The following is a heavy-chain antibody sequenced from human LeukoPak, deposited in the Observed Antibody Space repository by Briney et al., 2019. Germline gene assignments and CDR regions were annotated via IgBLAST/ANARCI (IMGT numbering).Heavy chain of an antibody. CDR3: ATYTDYELNY. CDR1: GYRFTSYW. J-gene: IGHJ4*02. D-gene: IGHD5-12*01. Sequence: GESLKISCKGSGYRFTSYWITWVRQMPGRGLEWMGTIDPSDSYTNYSPSSQGHVTISADKSISTAYLQWSSLKASDTAIYYCATYTDYELNYWGQGTLVTFSS. CDR2: IDPSDSYT. V-gene: IGHV5-10-1*01.